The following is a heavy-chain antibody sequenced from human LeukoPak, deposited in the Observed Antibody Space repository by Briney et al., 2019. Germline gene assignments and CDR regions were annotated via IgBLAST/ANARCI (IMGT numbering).Heavy chain of an antibody. V-gene: IGHV4-59*01. J-gene: IGHJ4*02. CDR3: ARVSGYDWESFYDY. D-gene: IGHD5-12*01. Sequence: PSETLSLTCTVSGGSISSYYWSWIRQPPGKGLEWIGYIYYSGSTNYNPSLKSRVTISVDTSKNQLSLKLSSVTAADTAVYYCARVSGYDWESFYDYWGQGTLVTVSS. CDR2: IYYSGST. CDR1: GGSISSYY.